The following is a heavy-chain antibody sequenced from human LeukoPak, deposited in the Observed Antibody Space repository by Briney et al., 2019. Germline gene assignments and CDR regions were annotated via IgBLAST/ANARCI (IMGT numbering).Heavy chain of an antibody. CDR2: IYHSGST. CDR3: ARGEMATKPWGGYYYYGMDV. D-gene: IGHD5-24*01. V-gene: IGHV4-4*02. J-gene: IGHJ6*02. CDR1: GFPVSSNH. Sequence: PGGSLRLSCAASGFPVSSNHMNWVRQPPGKGLEWIGEIYHSGSTNYNPSLKSRVTISVDKSKNQFSLKLSSVTAADTAVYYCARGEMATKPWGGYYYYGMDVWGQGTTVTVSS.